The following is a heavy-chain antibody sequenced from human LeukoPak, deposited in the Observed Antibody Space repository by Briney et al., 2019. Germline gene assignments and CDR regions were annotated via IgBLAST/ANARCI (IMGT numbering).Heavy chain of an antibody. D-gene: IGHD3-22*01. CDR2: ISYDGSNK. CDR3: ARSYYYESSGYYYFDY. V-gene: IGHV3-30-3*01. CDR1: GFTFSNYA. J-gene: IGHJ4*02. Sequence: GRSLRLSCAASGFTFSNYAMHWVRQAPGKGLEWVAVISYDGSNKYYADSVKGRFTISRDNSKNTLYLQMNSLRAEDTAVYYCARSYYYESSGYYYFDYWGQGTLVTVSS.